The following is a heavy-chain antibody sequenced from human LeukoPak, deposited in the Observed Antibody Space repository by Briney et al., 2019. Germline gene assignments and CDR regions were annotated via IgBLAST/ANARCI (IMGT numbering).Heavy chain of an antibody. CDR1: GYTXTTYS. Sequence: GASVKVSCKASGYTXTTYSISWVRQTPGQGLEWMGWISTYNGNTYYAQKFQGRVTMTTDTSTSTAYMELRSLKSDDTAVYYCAREEGAPIAAANVWGLGTMVTVSS. J-gene: IGHJ3*01. D-gene: IGHD6-13*01. V-gene: IGHV1-18*01. CDR2: ISTYNGNT. CDR3: AREEGAPIAAANV.